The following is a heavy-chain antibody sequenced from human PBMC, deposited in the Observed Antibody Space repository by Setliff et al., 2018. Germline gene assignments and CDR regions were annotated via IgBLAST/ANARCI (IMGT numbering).Heavy chain of an antibody. CDR2: IYTSGRT. D-gene: IGHD3-10*01. Sequence: SETLSLTCTVSGGSISSYYWSWIRQPDGKGLEWIGRIYTSGRTDYNPSLTSRVTMSLDTSKNQFSLKVTSVTAADTAVYYCARDSLWVREAKYYMVVWGKGTTVTVSS. J-gene: IGHJ6*03. CDR3: ARDSLWVREAKYYMVV. V-gene: IGHV4-4*07. CDR1: GGSISSYY.